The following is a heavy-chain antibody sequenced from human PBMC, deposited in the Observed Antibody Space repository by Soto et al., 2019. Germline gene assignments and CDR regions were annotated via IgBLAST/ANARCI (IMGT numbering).Heavy chain of an antibody. CDR2: IYYSGST. D-gene: IGHD2-15*01. CDR3: ARDPPIRCSGGSCYSS. V-gene: IGHV4-59*01. Sequence: SETLSLTCTVSGGSISSYYWSWIRQPPGKGLEWIGYIYYSGSTNYNPSLKSRVTISVDTSKNQFSLKLSSVTAADTAVYYCARDPPIRCSGGSCYSSWGQGTLVTVSS. CDR1: GGSISSYY. J-gene: IGHJ4*02.